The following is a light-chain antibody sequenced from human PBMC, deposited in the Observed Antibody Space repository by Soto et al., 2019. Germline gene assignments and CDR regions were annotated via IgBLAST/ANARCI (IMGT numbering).Light chain of an antibody. Sequence: QSVLTQPASVSGSPGQSITISCTGTSSDVGGYNYVSWYQQHPGKSPKLMIYDVSNRPSGVSNRFSGSKSGNTASLTISGLQAVYEADYYCSSYTSSSTIYVFGTGTKVPIL. CDR1: SSDVGGYNY. J-gene: IGLJ1*01. CDR3: SSYTSSSTIYV. V-gene: IGLV2-14*01. CDR2: DVS.